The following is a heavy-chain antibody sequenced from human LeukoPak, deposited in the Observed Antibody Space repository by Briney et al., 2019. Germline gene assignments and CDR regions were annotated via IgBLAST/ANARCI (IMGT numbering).Heavy chain of an antibody. V-gene: IGHV3-11*01. Sequence: GGSLRLSCAASGFTFSDYNMSWIRQAPGKGLEWVSYMSSSGSIIWYADSVKGRFTISRGNAKNSLYLQMNSLRAEDTAVYYCANGYSYVRSYWGQGTLVTVSS. CDR3: ANGYSYVRSY. CDR1: GFTFSDYN. D-gene: IGHD5-18*01. CDR2: MSSSGSII. J-gene: IGHJ4*02.